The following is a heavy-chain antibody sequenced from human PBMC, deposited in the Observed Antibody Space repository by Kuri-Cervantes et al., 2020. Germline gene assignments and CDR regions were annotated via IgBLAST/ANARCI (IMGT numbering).Heavy chain of an antibody. CDR1: GGSISSSNW. CDR2: IYHSGST. V-gene: IGHV4-4*02. CDR3: ARDSNIVVVPAAIGPGAFDI. Sequence: SETLSLTCAVSGGSISSSNWWSWVRQPPGKGLEWIGEIYHSGSTNYNPSLKSRVTISVDKSKNQFSLKLSSVTAADTAVYYCARDSNIVVVPAAIGPGAFDIWGQGTMVTVSS. J-gene: IGHJ3*02. D-gene: IGHD2-2*01.